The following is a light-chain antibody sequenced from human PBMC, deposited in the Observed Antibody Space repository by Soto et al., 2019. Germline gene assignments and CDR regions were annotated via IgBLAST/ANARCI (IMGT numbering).Light chain of an antibody. CDR1: ENVYSY. J-gene: IGKJ1*01. CDR2: DAS. Sequence: EIVLTQSSATLSLSPGERATLSCRASENVYSYLAWYRQAPDQPPSLLIYDASNRAAGVPARFSGSGSGTDFTLTISRLEPEDLAVYFCQQYGNSPVTFGQGTKVDIK. CDR3: QQYGNSPVT. V-gene: IGKV3-11*01.